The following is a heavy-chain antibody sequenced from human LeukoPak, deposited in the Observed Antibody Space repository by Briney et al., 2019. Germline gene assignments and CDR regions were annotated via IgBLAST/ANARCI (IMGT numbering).Heavy chain of an antibody. Sequence: GGSLRLSCAASGFTFSSYGMSWVRQAPGKGLEWVANIKEDGSEKYYVDSLKGRFTISRDNAKNSLFLQMNSLRAEDTAVYYCARGSGSYYIWWGQGTLVTVSS. V-gene: IGHV3-7*05. CDR2: IKEDGSEK. D-gene: IGHD1-26*01. CDR3: ARGSGSYYIW. J-gene: IGHJ4*02. CDR1: GFTFSSYG.